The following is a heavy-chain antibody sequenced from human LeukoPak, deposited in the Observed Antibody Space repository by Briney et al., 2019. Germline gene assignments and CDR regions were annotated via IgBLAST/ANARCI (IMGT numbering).Heavy chain of an antibody. Sequence: GESLEISCKGSGYSFTSYWISWVRQMPGKGLEWMGRIDPSDSYTNYSPSFQGHVTISADKSISTAYLQWSSLKASDTAMYYCARFGPIGYCSGGSCSVYYYYGMDVWGKGTTVTVSS. CDR2: IDPSDSYT. CDR3: ARFGPIGYCSGGSCSVYYYYGMDV. D-gene: IGHD2-15*01. CDR1: GYSFTSYW. V-gene: IGHV5-10-1*01. J-gene: IGHJ6*04.